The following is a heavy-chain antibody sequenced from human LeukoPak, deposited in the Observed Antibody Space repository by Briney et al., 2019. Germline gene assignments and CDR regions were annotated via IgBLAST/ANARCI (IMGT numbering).Heavy chain of an antibody. J-gene: IGHJ4*02. D-gene: IGHD4-23*01. CDR1: GFTFSSFW. Sequence: QPGGSLRLSCAASGFTFSSFWMNWVRQATGKGLEWVANIKHDESEKYYVDSVKGRFTISRDNAKSALFLQMKRLRVEDTAVYYCARGMTTGVWGQGTLVTVSS. CDR2: IKHDESEK. V-gene: IGHV3-7*05. CDR3: ARGMTTGV.